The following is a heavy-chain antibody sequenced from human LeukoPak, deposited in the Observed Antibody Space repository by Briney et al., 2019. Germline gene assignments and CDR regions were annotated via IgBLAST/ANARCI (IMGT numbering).Heavy chain of an antibody. CDR1: YX. D-gene: IGHD6-13*01. CDR3: ASTRQYSSSWYYKFDP. CDR2: INHSGGT. V-gene: IGHV4-34*01. Sequence: YXWSWIRQSPXXXLEWXAEINHSGGTNYNPSLKSRVTISVDTSKNQFSLKLTSVTAADTAVYYCASTRQYSSSWYYKFDPWGQGTLVTVSS. J-gene: IGHJ5*02.